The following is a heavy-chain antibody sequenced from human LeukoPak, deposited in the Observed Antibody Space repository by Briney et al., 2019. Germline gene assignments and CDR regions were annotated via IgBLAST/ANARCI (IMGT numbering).Heavy chain of an antibody. CDR3: ARDERGYGGYHVFDY. CDR1: GFTFSSYE. J-gene: IGHJ4*02. V-gene: IGHV3-48*03. Sequence: GGSLRLSCTASGFTFSSYEMNWVRQAPGKGLEWVSYISSSGRTMYYADSVKGRFTISRDNAKNSLYLQMNSLRAEDTAVYYCARDERGYGGYHVFDYWGQGALVTVSS. D-gene: IGHD5-12*01. CDR2: ISSSGRTM.